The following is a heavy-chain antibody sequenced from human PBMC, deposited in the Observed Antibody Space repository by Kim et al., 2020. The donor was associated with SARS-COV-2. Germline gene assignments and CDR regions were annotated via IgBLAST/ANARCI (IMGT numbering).Heavy chain of an antibody. J-gene: IGHJ6*02. V-gene: IGHV3-30*07. Sequence: KGRITISRDNSKNTLYLQMNSLRAEDTAVYYWARERVGGTRSIYNYATDVWGQGTTVTVSS. D-gene: IGHD1-26*01. CDR3: ARERVGGTRSIYNYATDV.